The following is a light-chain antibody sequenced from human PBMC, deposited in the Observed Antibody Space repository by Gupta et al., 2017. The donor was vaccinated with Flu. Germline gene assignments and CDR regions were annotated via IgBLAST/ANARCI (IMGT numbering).Light chain of an antibody. Sequence: DIVMTQSPLSLSVTPGEQASISCKSSQSLLHSNGYNYLDWYLQKPGQSPQLLICLGSNRASGVPDRFSGSGSGTDFTLIISRVEAEDVGVYYCMQALQTPRTFGQGTKLEI. V-gene: IGKV2-28*01. J-gene: IGKJ2*01. CDR1: QSLLHSNGYNY. CDR2: LGS. CDR3: MQALQTPRT.